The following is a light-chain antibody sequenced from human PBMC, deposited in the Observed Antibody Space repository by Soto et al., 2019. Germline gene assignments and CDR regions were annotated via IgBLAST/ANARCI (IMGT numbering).Light chain of an antibody. CDR3: QQYGSSPIT. V-gene: IGKV3-20*01. CDR2: GAS. Sequence: EIVLTQSPGTLSLSPGERATLSCRASQSVSSSYLAWYQQEPGQAPRLLIYGASRSATGIPDRFSGSGSGTDFTLTISRLEPEDFAVYYCQQYGSSPITFGPGTKVDIK. CDR1: QSVSSSY. J-gene: IGKJ3*01.